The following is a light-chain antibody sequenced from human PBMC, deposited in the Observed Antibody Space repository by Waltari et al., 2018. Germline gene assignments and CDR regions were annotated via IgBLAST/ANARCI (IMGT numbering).Light chain of an antibody. J-gene: IGKJ4*01. V-gene: IGKV1-33*01. CDR2: DAS. CDR1: EDINNY. Sequence: DIQMTQSPSSLSASIGHRVTITCQESEDINNYLNWYQQKPGKAPKLLIYDASNLQVGVPSRFSGGGSGTDFTFTISSLQPGDIATYYCQQHDNLPLTFGGGTKVEIK. CDR3: QQHDNLPLT.